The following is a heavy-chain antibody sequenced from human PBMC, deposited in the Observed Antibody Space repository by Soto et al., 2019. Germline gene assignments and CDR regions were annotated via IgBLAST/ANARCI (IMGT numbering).Heavy chain of an antibody. CDR1: GGSISSGDYY. V-gene: IGHV4-30-4*02. CDR2: IYYSGST. D-gene: IGHD1-26*01. J-gene: IGHJ4*01. Sequence: PSDTLSLTRTVYGGSISSGDYYWSWIRQPPGKGLEWIGYIYYSGSTYYNPSLKSRVTISVDTSKNQFSLKLSSVTAADTAVYYCARAEGSCSWEVHYWGHGTLVTAS. CDR3: ARAEGSCSWEVHY.